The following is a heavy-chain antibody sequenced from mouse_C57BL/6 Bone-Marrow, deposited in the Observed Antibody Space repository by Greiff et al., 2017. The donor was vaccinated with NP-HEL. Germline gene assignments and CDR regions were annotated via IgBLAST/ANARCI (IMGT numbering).Heavy chain of an antibody. Sequence: EVHLVESGGGLVKPGGSLKLSCAASGFTFSDYGMHWVRQAPEKGLEWVAYISSGSSTIYYADTVKGRFTISRDNAKNTLFLQMTSLRSEDTAMYYCARQTTGDWYFDVWGTGTTVTVSS. CDR3: ARQTTGDWYFDV. CDR1: GFTFSDYG. V-gene: IGHV5-17*01. D-gene: IGHD1-1*01. J-gene: IGHJ1*03. CDR2: ISSGSSTI.